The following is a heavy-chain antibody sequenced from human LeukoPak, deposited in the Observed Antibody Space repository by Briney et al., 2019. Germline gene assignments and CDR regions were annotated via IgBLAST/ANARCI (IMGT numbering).Heavy chain of an antibody. Sequence: PGGSLRLSCAASGFTFSSYWMHWVRQAPGKGLVWVSRINTDGSSTNYADSVKGRFTISRDNAKNSLYLQMNSLRAEDTAVYYCARDNYCGSAEIYGMDVWGQGTTVTVSS. CDR3: ARDNYCGSAEIYGMDV. J-gene: IGHJ6*02. D-gene: IGHD3-10*01. CDR2: INTDGSST. V-gene: IGHV3-74*01. CDR1: GFTFSSYW.